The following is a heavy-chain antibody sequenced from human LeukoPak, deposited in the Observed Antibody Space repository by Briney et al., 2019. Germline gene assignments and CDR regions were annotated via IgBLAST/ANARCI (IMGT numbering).Heavy chain of an antibody. CDR2: ISSSGSNI. D-gene: IGHD6-13*01. V-gene: IGHV3-48*02. CDR3: ARGGSSASWFNY. CDR1: GFTFSIYS. Sequence: GGSLRLSCAGSGFTFSIYSMTWVRQAPGKGLEWVSYISSSGSNIFYADSVRGRFTISRDNAKNSLYLQMNRLGDRDTAVYYCARGGSSASWFNYWGQGTVVSVCS. J-gene: IGHJ4*02.